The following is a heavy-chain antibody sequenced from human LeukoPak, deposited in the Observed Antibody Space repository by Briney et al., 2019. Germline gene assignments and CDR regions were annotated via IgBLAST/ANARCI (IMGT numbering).Heavy chain of an antibody. J-gene: IGHJ6*02. CDR1: GFTFDDYA. D-gene: IGHD3-3*01. CDR3: AKGLNDFWSGYYPSDYYYGMDV. Sequence: GGSLRLSCAASGFTFDDYAMHWVRQAPGKGLEWVSGISWNSGSIGYADSVKGRFTISRDNAKNSLYLQVNSLRAEDTALYYCAKGLNDFWSGYYPSDYYYGMDVWGQGTTVTVSS. V-gene: IGHV3-9*01. CDR2: ISWNSGSI.